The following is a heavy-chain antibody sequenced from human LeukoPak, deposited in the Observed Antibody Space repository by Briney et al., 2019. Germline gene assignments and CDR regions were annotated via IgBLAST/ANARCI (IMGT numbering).Heavy chain of an antibody. CDR2: ITSSSSII. CDR3: ARMNYYGMDV. V-gene: IGHV3-48*02. Sequence: GGSLRLSCAASGFTFSSYTMNWVRQAPGKGLEWISYITSSSSIISYADSVKGRFTISRDNARNSLYLQMNSLRDEDTAVYYCARMNYYGMDVWGQGTTVTVSS. CDR1: GFTFSSYT. J-gene: IGHJ6*02.